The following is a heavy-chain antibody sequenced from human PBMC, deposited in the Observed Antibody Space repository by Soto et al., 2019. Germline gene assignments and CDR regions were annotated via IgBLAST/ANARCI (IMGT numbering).Heavy chain of an antibody. CDR2: IIPIFGTA. Sequence: QVQLVQSGAEVKKPGSSVKVSCKASGGTFSSYAISWVRQAPGQGLEWMGGIIPIFGTANYAQKFQGRVTITADESTSTADMELSSLRSEDTAVYYCARVTTGTRWGDFDYWGQGTLVTVSS. CDR1: GGTFSSYA. J-gene: IGHJ4*02. V-gene: IGHV1-69*01. D-gene: IGHD1-1*01. CDR3: ARVTTGTRWGDFDY.